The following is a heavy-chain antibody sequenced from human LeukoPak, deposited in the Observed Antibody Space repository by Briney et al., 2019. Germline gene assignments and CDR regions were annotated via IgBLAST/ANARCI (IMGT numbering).Heavy chain of an antibody. CDR3: ASHYYDSSGYPLDY. Sequence: ASVTVSCKASGYTFTSYGISWVRQAPGQGLEWMGWISAYNGNTDYAQKLQGRVTMTTDTSTSTAYMELSRLRSDDTAVYYCASHYYDSSGYPLDYWGQGTLVTVSS. D-gene: IGHD3-22*01. J-gene: IGHJ4*02. V-gene: IGHV1-18*01. CDR1: GYTFTSYG. CDR2: ISAYNGNT.